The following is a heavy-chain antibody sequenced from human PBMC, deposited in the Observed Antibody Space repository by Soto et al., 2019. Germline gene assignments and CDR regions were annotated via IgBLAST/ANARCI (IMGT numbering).Heavy chain of an antibody. CDR2: IIPILGIA. CDR3: ATLDGGVQVGDIVVVVAATPDAFDI. J-gene: IGHJ3*02. V-gene: IGHV1-69*02. CDR1: GGTFSSYT. D-gene: IGHD2-15*01. Sequence: QVQLVQSGAEVKKPGSSVKVSCKASGGTFSSYTISWVRQAPGQGLEWMGRIIPILGIANYAQKFQRRVTITADESTSIAYXVLXSXRPEDTAVYSCATLDGGVQVGDIVVVVAATPDAFDIWGQGTMVTVSS.